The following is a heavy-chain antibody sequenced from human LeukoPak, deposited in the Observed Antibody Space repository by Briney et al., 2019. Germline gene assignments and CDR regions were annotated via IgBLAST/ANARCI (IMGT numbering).Heavy chain of an antibody. CDR3: ARVEFNSGYSHVY. CDR1: GGTFSSYA. J-gene: IGHJ4*02. Sequence: VASVKVSCKASGGTFSSYAISWVRQAPGQGLEWMGGIIPIFGTANYAQKFQGRVTITADESTSTAYMELSSLRSEDTAVYYCARVEFNSGYSHVYWGQGTLVTVSS. V-gene: IGHV1-69*13. CDR2: IIPIFGTA. D-gene: IGHD3-22*01.